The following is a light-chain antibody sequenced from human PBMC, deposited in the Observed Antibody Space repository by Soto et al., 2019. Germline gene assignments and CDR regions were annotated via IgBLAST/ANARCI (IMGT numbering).Light chain of an antibody. V-gene: IGKV3-20*01. Sequence: EIVLTQSPGTLSLSPGERATLSCRASQSVSSTYFAWYQQKPGQALRLLIYGAASRATGIPDRFSGSGSGTDYTLTISRREPEDFAVYYCQQYGSSPPTFGQGTKLEIK. CDR1: QSVSSTY. CDR2: GAA. J-gene: IGKJ2*01. CDR3: QQYGSSPPT.